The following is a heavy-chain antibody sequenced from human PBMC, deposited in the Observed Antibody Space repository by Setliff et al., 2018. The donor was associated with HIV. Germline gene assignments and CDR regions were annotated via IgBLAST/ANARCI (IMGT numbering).Heavy chain of an antibody. CDR3: ARHGIVVMIAIPNWFDP. V-gene: IGHV4-61*02. CDR2: IYTSGST. Sequence: SETLSLTCTVSGGSVSSGSYYWSWIRQPAGKGLEWIGRIYTSGSTYYNPSLKSRVTISVDTSKNQFSLKLTSVTAADTAVYYCARHGIVVMIAIPNWFDPWGQGTLVTVSS. J-gene: IGHJ5*02. D-gene: IGHD2-21*01. CDR1: GGSVSSGSYY.